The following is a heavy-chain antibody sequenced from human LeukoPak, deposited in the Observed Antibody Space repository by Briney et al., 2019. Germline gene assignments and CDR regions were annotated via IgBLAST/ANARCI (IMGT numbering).Heavy chain of an antibody. CDR1: GFTFSNAW. D-gene: IGHD2-15*01. CDR3: TTREYCSGGSCYYPFDY. J-gene: IGHJ4*02. V-gene: IGHV3-15*01. CDR2: IKSKTDGGTT. Sequence: GGSLRLSCAASGFTFSNAWMSWVRQAPGKGLEWVGRIKSKTDGGTTDYAAPVKGRFTISRDDSKNTLYLQMNRLKTEDTAVYYCTTREYCSGGSCYYPFDYWGQGTLVTVSS.